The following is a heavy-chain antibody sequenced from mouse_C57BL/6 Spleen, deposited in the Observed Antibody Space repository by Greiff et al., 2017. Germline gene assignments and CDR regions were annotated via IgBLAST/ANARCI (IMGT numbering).Heavy chain of an antibody. J-gene: IGHJ1*03. CDR3: AKPGGIYGTSEYFDV. D-gene: IGHD1-1*01. CDR1: GFSLTSYG. V-gene: IGHV2-3*01. CDR2: IWGDGST. Sequence: VMLAESGPGLVAPSQCLSITCTVSGFSLTSYGVSWVRQPPGTGLEWLGVIWGDGSTNYHSAPLSRLSTNKDNSESKVFLKLNSLLTYDTATYYCAKPGGIYGTSEYFDVWGTGTTVTVSS.